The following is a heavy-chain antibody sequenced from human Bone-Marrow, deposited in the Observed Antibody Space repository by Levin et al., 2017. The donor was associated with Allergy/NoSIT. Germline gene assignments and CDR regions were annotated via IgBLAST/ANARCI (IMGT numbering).Heavy chain of an antibody. CDR2: IYSDGTT. CDR3: ARTVVERCSGGGCFSPFYYYMDV. J-gene: IGHJ6*03. CDR1: AFTVGDSF. Sequence: GGSLRLSCAASAFTVGDSFMTWVRQAPGKGLEGVAFIYSDGTTFYPDSVKGRFTVSRDDSQNTLYLKLNSLRAEDTAVYFCARTVVERCSGGGCFSPFYYYMDVWGKGTTVTVSS. D-gene: IGHD2-15*01. V-gene: IGHV3-53*01.